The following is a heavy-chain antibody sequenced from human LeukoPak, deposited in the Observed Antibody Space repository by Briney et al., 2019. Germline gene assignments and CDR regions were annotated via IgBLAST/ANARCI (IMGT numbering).Heavy chain of an antibody. CDR2: ITSSSNYI. CDR1: GFTFSSYS. V-gene: IGHV3-21*01. CDR3: ARDRGYFDN. J-gene: IGHJ4*02. Sequence: GGSLRLSCAASGFTFSSYSMNWVRQAPGKGLEWLSSITSSSNYIYYADSVKGRFTISRDNVQNSLYLQMNSLRAEDTAMYYCARDRGYFDNWGQGTLVTVSS.